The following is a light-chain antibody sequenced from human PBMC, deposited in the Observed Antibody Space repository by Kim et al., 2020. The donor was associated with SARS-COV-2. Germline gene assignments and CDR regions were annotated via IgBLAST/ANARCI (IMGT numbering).Light chain of an antibody. CDR3: SSYTSSSTVI. J-gene: IGLJ2*01. V-gene: IGLV2-14*03. Sequence: GPPCTVSVTRTNGNMGIHNFVSLCQQHPGESPKRRVYDGSHRPSGASHRFSGSESDNTASLTISGLQTEDEADYYGSSYTSSSTVIFGGGTQLTVL. CDR2: DGS. CDR1: NGNMGIHNF.